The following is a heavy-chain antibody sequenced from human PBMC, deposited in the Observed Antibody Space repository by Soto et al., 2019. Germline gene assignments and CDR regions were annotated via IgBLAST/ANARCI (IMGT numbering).Heavy chain of an antibody. CDR2: IYYSGST. D-gene: IGHD1-26*01. V-gene: IGHV4-39*01. CDR3: ARPRGATTDFDC. J-gene: IGHJ4*02. Sequence: ETLSLTCTVSGGSISSGSYYWGWIRQPPGKGLEWIGSIYYSGSTYYNPSLKSRVTISVDTSKNQFSLKLSSVTAADTAVYYCARPRGATTDFDCWGQGTLVTVSS. CDR1: GGSISSGSYY.